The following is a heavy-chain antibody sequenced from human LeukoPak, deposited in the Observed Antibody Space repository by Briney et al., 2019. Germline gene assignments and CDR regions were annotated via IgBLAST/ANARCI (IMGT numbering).Heavy chain of an antibody. CDR3: ARVLTVRSGGYDAFDI. CDR2: IDTAGDT. J-gene: IGHJ3*02. CDR1: GFTFSTYD. V-gene: IGHV3-13*01. D-gene: IGHD6-25*01. Sequence: GWSLRLSCAASGFTFSTYDMHWVRQATGKGLEWVSAIDTAGDTYYPGSVKGRFTISRENAKNSLYLQMNSLRAGDTAVYYCARVLTVRSGGYDAFDIWGQGTMVTVSS.